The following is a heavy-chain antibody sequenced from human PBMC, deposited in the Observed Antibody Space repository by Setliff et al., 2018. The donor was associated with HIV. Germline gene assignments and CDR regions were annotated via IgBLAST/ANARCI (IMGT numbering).Heavy chain of an antibody. V-gene: IGHV3-73*01. D-gene: IGHD1-26*01. J-gene: IGHJ4*02. CDR1: GFTFSGSA. Sequence: GGSLRLSCAASGFTFSGSAMHWVRQASGKGLEWVGRILDKANNYATAYAASLEGRFTISRDDSKNTAYLQMSSLKTEDTAVYFCVTGSQLPMDYWGQGTLVTVSS. CDR3: VTGSQLPMDY. CDR2: ILDKANNYAT.